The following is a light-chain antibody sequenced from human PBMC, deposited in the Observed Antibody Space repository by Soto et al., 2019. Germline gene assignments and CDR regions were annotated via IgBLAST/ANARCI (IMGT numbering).Light chain of an antibody. Sequence: EIVMTQSPATLSVSPGERATLSCRASQSVSSNLAWYQQKPGQAPRLLIYGASSRATGIPDRFSGSGSGTDFTLTISRLEPEDFATYYCQQYYSYPQTFGQGTKVDIK. CDR2: GAS. CDR3: QQYYSYPQT. V-gene: IGKV3D-15*01. CDR1: QSVSSN. J-gene: IGKJ1*01.